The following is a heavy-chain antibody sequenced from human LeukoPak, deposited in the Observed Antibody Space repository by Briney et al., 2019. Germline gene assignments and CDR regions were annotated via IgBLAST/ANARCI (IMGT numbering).Heavy chain of an antibody. CDR1: GFTFSSYG. CDR2: ISGSGGST. Sequence: GGSLRLSCAASGFTFSSYGMSWVRQAPGKGLEWVSAISGSGGSTYYADSVKGRFTISRDNSKNTLYLQMNSLRAEDTAVYYCAKDWSMTYYYGSGSYSNWGQGTLVTVSS. CDR3: AKDWSMTYYYGSGSYSN. J-gene: IGHJ4*02. D-gene: IGHD3-10*01. V-gene: IGHV3-23*01.